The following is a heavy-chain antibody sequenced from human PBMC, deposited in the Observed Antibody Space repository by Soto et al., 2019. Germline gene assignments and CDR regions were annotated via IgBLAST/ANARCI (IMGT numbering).Heavy chain of an antibody. CDR1: GGSLDSYY. V-gene: IGHV4-59*01. D-gene: IGHD3-9*01. J-gene: IGHJ6*02. Sequence: PSETLSLTCTVSGGSLDSYYWNWIRQSPEKGLEWIAYIYYRGATNYNPSFRSRATISLDTSKNQFSLNLRSVTAADTAVYYCARSRGAYDILTGSRPPYYYYGMDVWGQGTTVTVSS. CDR3: ARSRGAYDILTGSRPPYYYYGMDV. CDR2: IYYRGAT.